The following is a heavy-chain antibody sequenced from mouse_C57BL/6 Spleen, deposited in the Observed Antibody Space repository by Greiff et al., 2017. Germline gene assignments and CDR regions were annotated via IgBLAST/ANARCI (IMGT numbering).Heavy chain of an antibody. CDR1: GFTFSDYY. J-gene: IGHJ2*01. CDR2: INYDGSST. V-gene: IGHV5-16*01. Sequence: EVKLVESEGGLVQPGSSMKLSCTASGFTFSDYYMAWVRQGPEKGLEWVENINYDGSSTYYLDSLKSRFIISRDNAKNNLYLQRSSLKSEDTATEYCAREAYYYGSSYFDYWGQGTTPTVSS. CDR3: AREAYYYGSSYFDY. D-gene: IGHD1-1*01.